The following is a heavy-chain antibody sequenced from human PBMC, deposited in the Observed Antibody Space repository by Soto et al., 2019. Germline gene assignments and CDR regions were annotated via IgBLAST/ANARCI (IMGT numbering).Heavy chain of an antibody. Sequence: LRLSCAASGFNFDNYWMAWVRQAPGKGLEWVANIKQDGSDKNYVDSVKGRFTISRDNAKNSLYLQMNSLRAEDSAVYSCARDTNEILDDWGQGTQVTVS. V-gene: IGHV3-7*01. CDR2: IKQDGSDK. J-gene: IGHJ1*01. CDR3: ARDTNEILDD. D-gene: IGHD3-3*01. CDR1: GFNFDNYW.